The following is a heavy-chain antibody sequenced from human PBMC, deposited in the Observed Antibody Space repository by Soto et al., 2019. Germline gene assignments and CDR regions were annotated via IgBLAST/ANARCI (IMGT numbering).Heavy chain of an antibody. Sequence: QVQLVQSGAEVKKPGASVKVSCKASGYTFTSYDINWVRQATGQGLEWMGWMNPNSGNTGYAQKFQGRVTMTRNTSISTADMEVSSLRSEYTAVYYCARVRVSMVRGVIITGGWFDPWGQGTLVTVSS. CDR1: GYTFTSYD. D-gene: IGHD3-10*01. CDR3: ARVRVSMVRGVIITGGWFDP. V-gene: IGHV1-8*01. CDR2: MNPNSGNT. J-gene: IGHJ5*02.